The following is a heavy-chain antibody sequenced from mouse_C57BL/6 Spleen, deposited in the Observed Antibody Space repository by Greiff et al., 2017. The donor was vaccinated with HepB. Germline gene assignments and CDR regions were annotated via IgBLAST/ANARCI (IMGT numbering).Heavy chain of an antibody. V-gene: IGHV1-74*01. J-gene: IGHJ2*01. CDR1: GYTFTSYW. CDR3: AIGCGYSLFDY. Sequence: QVQLQQPGAELVKPGASVKVSCKASGYTFTSYWMHWVKQRPGQGLEWIGRIHPSDSDTNYNQKFKGKATLTVDKSSSTAYMQLSSLTSEYSAVYYCAIGCGYSLFDYWGQGTTLTVSS. CDR2: IHPSDSDT. D-gene: IGHD2-3*01.